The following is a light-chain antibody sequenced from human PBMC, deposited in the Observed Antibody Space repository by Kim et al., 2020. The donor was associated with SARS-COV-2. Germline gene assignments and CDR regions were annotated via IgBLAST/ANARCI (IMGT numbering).Light chain of an antibody. CDR1: QGIRSD. J-gene: IGKJ1*01. V-gene: IGKV1-17*01. Sequence: ASLGDRVTITCRASQGIRSDLGWYQQKPGRAPTRLIYGASTLESGVPSRFSGSGSGTEFTLTISSLQPEDFAIYYCLQHHAYPRTFGQGTKVDIK. CDR3: LQHHAYPRT. CDR2: GAS.